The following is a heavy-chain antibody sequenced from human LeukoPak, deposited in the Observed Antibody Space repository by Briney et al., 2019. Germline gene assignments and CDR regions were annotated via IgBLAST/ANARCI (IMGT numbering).Heavy chain of an antibody. D-gene: IGHD4-17*01. Sequence: GRSLRLSCAASGFTFSSYGMHWVRQAPGKGLEWVAVISYDGSNKYYADSVKGRFTISRDNSKNTLYLQMNSLRAEDTAVHYCAKDLYGYGDYYYGMDVWGQGTTVTVSS. CDR3: AKDLYGYGDYYYGMDV. CDR2: ISYDGSNK. J-gene: IGHJ6*02. CDR1: GFTFSSYG. V-gene: IGHV3-30*18.